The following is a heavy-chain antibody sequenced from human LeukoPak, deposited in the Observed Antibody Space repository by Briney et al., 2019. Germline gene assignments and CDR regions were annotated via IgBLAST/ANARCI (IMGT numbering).Heavy chain of an antibody. CDR3: ARIILTGYPSLDY. D-gene: IGHD3-9*01. CDR2: ISSSGSTI. Sequence: PGGTLRLSCAASGFTFSSYEMNWVRQAPGKGLEWVSYISSSGSTIYYADSVKGRFTISRDNAKNSLYLQMNSLRAEDTAVYYCARIILTGYPSLDYWGQGTLVTVSS. CDR1: GFTFSSYE. J-gene: IGHJ4*02. V-gene: IGHV3-48*03.